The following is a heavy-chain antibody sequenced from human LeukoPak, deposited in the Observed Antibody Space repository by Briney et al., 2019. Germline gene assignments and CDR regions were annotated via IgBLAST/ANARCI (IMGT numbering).Heavy chain of an antibody. J-gene: IGHJ4*02. D-gene: IGHD3-10*01. CDR1: GFTFADYA. CDR3: AKDRVRYYYGSGSSH. Sequence: GGSLRLSCAASGFTFADYAMHWVRQAPGKGLEWVAGISWNSGSIGYADSVKGRFTISRDNAKNSLYLQMNSLRAEDTALYYCAKDRVRYYYGSGSSHWGQGTLVTVSS. CDR2: ISWNSGSI. V-gene: IGHV3-9*01.